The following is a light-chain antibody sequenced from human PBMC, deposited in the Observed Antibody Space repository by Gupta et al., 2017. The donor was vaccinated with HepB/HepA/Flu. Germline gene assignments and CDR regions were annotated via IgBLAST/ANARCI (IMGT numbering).Light chain of an antibody. J-gene: IGKJ4*01. CDR2: GAS. Sequence: ETVMTQSPATLSVSPGERATLSCRASQSVGRNLAWYQQRPGQAPRLLIYGASTRGTGIPVRFRGHGSGTEFTLTISSLQSEDFAIYYCQQYDNWPLTFGGGTKVEIK. CDR1: QSVGRN. CDR3: QQYDNWPLT. V-gene: IGKV3-15*01.